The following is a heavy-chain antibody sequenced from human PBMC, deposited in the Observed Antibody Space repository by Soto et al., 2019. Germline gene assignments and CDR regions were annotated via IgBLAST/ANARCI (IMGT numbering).Heavy chain of an antibody. CDR2: IYYSGST. V-gene: IGHV4-31*03. J-gene: IGHJ5*02. D-gene: IGHD3-22*01. CDR3: AAKRITMIKGWFDP. CDR1: GGSISSGGYY. Sequence: SETLSLTCTVSGGSISSGGYYWSWIRQHPGKGLEWIGYIYYSGSTYYNPSLKSRVTISVDTSKNQFSLKLSSVTAADTAVYYCAAKRITMIKGWFDPWGQGTLVTVSS.